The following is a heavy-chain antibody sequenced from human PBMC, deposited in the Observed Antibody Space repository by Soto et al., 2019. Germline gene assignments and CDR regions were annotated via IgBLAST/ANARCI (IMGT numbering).Heavy chain of an antibody. CDR3: ASVQYSSPFDY. D-gene: IGHD6-6*01. CDR1: VGSISISNW. J-gene: IGHJ4*02. V-gene: IGHV4-4*02. Sequence: SETLPVTCVFSVGSISISNWWSWFRQPPGKGLEWIGEIYPSGSTNYNPSLKSRVTISVDKSKNQFSLKLSSVTAADTAVYYCASVQYSSPFDYWGQGTLVTVSS. CDR2: IYPSGST.